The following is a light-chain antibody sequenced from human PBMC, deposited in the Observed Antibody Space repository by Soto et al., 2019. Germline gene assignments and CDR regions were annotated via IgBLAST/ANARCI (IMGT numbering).Light chain of an antibody. CDR3: SSFTSGSTF. J-gene: IGLJ1*01. CDR2: EVS. V-gene: IGLV2-14*01. CDR1: SSDVGGYNY. Sequence: QSVLTQPASVSGSPGQSITISCTGTSSDVGGYNYVSWYQQHPGKAPKLMIYEVSNRPSGVSNRFSGSKSGNTASLTISGLQAEDEADYYCSSFTSGSTFFGTGTKLTVL.